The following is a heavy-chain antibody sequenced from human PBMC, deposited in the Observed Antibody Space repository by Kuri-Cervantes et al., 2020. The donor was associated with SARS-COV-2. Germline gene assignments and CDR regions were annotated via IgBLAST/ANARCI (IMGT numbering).Heavy chain of an antibody. V-gene: IGHV4-61*02. CDR1: GGSISSGSYY. Sequence: LRLSCTVSGGSISSGSYYWSWIRQPAGKGLEWIGRIYYSGSTNYNPSLKSRVTISVDTSKNQFSLKLSSVTAADTAVYYCARLSVPNYDFWSGYPPGGYYFDYWGQGTLVTVSS. J-gene: IGHJ4*02. CDR3: ARLSVPNYDFWSGYPPGGYYFDY. D-gene: IGHD3-3*01. CDR2: IYYSGST.